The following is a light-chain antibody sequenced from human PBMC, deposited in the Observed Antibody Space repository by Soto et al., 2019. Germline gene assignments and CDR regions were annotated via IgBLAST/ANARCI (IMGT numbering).Light chain of an antibody. Sequence: DIQMTQSPSSLSASVGDRVTITCQASQHISTYLNWFQQKPGKAPELLIYDASNLVPGVPSRFSGSGSGTDFTFTISSLQPEDIATYYCQQYDDPPPTFAPGTKVDIK. J-gene: IGKJ3*01. V-gene: IGKV1-33*01. CDR1: QHISTY. CDR3: QQYDDPPPT. CDR2: DAS.